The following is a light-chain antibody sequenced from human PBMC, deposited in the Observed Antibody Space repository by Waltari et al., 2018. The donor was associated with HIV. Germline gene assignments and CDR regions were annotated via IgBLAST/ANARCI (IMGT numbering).Light chain of an antibody. CDR3: SSYGDNIRVL. CDR1: SSDIGAYDS. Sequence: QSALTQPPSASGPLGQSVTLSCTGSSSDIGAYDSVTWFQQHPNNAPKLLLYEVSKRPSGVPERFSGSRSGETAFLRVSGLQPDDTAAYFCSSYGDNIRVLFGGGTNLTVL. V-gene: IGLV2-8*01. CDR2: EVS. J-gene: IGLJ2*01.